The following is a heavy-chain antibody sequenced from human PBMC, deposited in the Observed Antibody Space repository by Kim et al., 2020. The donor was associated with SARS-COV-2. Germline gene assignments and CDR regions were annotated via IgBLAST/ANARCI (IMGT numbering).Heavy chain of an antibody. V-gene: IGHV4-59*13. J-gene: IGHJ4*02. CDR2: IYYSGST. D-gene: IGHD3-22*01. Sequence: SETLSLTCTVSGGSISSYYWSWIRQPPGKGLEWIGYIYYSGSTNYNPSLKSRVTISVDTSKNQFSLKLSSVTAADTAVYYCARVRYDSSGYSYFDYWGQGTLVTVSS. CDR1: GGSISSYY. CDR3: ARVRYDSSGYSYFDY.